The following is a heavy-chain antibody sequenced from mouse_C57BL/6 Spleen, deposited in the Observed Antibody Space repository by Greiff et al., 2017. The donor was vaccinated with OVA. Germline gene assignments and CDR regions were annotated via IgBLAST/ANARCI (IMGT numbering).Heavy chain of an antibody. V-gene: IGHV1-55*01. D-gene: IGHD1-1*01. CDR1: GYTFTSYW. CDR3: ARKGITTVVYFDY. J-gene: IGHJ2*01. CDR2: IYPGSGST. Sequence: QVQLKQPGAELVKPGASVKMSCKASGYTFTSYWITWVKQRPGQGLEWIGDIYPGSGSTNYNEKFKSKATLTVDTSSSTAYMQLSSLTSEDSAVYYCARKGITTVVYFDYWGQGTTLTVSS.